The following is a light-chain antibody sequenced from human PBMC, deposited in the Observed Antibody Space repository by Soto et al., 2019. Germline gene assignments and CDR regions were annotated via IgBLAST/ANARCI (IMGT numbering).Light chain of an antibody. J-gene: IGLJ1*01. Sequence: QSVLPQPASVSGSPGQSIAISCTGTSGDVGAYDYVSWYQQHPDKAPKLMIYEVSNRPSGVFDRFSGSKSVNTATLTISGLQAEDEADYYCASYTTTSTRVFGTGTKVTVL. CDR3: ASYTTTSTRV. CDR2: EVS. V-gene: IGLV2-14*03. CDR1: SGDVGAYDY.